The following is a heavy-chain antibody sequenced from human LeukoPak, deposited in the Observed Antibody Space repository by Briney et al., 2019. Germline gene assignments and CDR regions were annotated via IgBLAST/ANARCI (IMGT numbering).Heavy chain of an antibody. V-gene: IGHV3-30-3*01. CDR1: GFTFSSYA. CDR2: ISYDGSNK. Sequence: GGSLRLSCAASGFTFSSYAMHWVRQAPGKGLEWVAVISYDGSNKYYADSVKGRFTISRDNSKNTLYLQMNSLRAEDTAVYYCAGVTIFGVDLFYWGQGTLVTVSS. J-gene: IGHJ4*02. CDR3: AGVTIFGVDLFY. D-gene: IGHD3-3*01.